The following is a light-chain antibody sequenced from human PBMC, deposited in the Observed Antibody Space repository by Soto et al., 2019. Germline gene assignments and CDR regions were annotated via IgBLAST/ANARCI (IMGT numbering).Light chain of an antibody. CDR1: QSVNSDY. J-gene: IGKJ1*01. CDR2: IAS. Sequence: EIVLTQSPGTLSLFPGERATLSCRATQSVNSDYLAWYQQKPGQAPRLLIYIASRRATGIPDRFSGSGSGTDFTLTISRLDPEDFAVYYCQQYGTSPWTFGQGTKVEIK. CDR3: QQYGTSPWT. V-gene: IGKV3-20*01.